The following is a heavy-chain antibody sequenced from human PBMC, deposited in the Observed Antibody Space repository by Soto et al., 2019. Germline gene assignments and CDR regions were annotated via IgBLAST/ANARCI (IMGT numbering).Heavy chain of an antibody. CDR3: ARDLYDYVWGSYPIDYYFDY. D-gene: IGHD3-16*02. CDR2: ISYDGSNK. V-gene: IGHV3-30-3*01. Sequence: GGSLRLSCAASGFTFSSYAMHWVRQAPGKGLEWVAVISYDGSNKYYADYVKGRFTISRDNSKNTLYLQMNSLRAEDTAVYYCARDLYDYVWGSYPIDYYFDYWGQGTLVTVSS. CDR1: GFTFSSYA. J-gene: IGHJ4*02.